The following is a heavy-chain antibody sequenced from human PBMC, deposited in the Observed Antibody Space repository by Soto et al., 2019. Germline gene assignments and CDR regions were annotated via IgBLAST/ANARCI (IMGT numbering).Heavy chain of an antibody. J-gene: IGHJ5*01. CDR2: ISYEGSEK. Sequence: GGSLRLSCVGSGFTFSNYGMHWVRQAPGKGLEWVAFISYEGSEKNYADSVVGRFTISRDNSKNTVFLQLTSLRTDDTGVYFCAKLPIHAVNRGDWFDSWGRGTLVTVSS. V-gene: IGHV3-30*18. CDR3: AKLPIHAVNRGDWFDS. CDR1: GFTFSNYG. D-gene: IGHD3-10*01.